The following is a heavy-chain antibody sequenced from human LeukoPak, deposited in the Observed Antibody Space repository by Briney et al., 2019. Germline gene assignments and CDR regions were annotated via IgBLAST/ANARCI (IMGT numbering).Heavy chain of an antibody. CDR3: AKDLGLSGPVFDY. J-gene: IGHJ4*02. D-gene: IGHD3/OR15-3a*01. CDR2: ISYDGVNK. Sequence: GWSLRLSCASSGFSFSTLSMHWVRQAPGKGVEWVAVISYDGVNKYFADSVMGRFTISRDNYQNTLYLQMSSMRPEDTAVYYCAKDLGLSGPVFDYWGQGTLVTVSS. CDR1: GFSFSTLS. V-gene: IGHV3-30*18.